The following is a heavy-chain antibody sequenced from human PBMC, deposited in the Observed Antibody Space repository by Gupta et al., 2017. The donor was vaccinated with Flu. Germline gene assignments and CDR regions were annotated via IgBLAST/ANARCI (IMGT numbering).Heavy chain of an antibody. V-gene: IGHV3-23*01. CDR1: GLTFSDYA. J-gene: IGHJ4*02. Sequence: EVQLLESGRGVVQPGESLRLSCVVSGLTFSDYAMNWVRQAPGKGLEWLSTVGAGGDRTYYADSVKGRFTISRDNSKNTIYLQMNSLTGDDTAVYYCAKDRSGNPAIDYWGQGALVTVSA. D-gene: IGHD6-13*01. CDR2: VGAGGDRT. CDR3: AKDRSGNPAIDY.